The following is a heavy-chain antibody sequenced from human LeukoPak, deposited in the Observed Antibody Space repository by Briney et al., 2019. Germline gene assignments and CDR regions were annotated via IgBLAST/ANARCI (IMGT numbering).Heavy chain of an antibody. J-gene: IGHJ6*04. V-gene: IGHV3-48*03. D-gene: IGHD3-10*02. CDR1: GFTFSSYE. Sequence: GGSLRLSCGASGFTFSSYEMNWVRRARGGGREWVSYISSSGSTIYYAASVKGRFPTSRDNTKNSLDLQTTRLRAEDTAVYYCAELGITMIGGVWGKGTTVTISS. CDR2: ISSSGSTI. CDR3: AELGITMIGGV.